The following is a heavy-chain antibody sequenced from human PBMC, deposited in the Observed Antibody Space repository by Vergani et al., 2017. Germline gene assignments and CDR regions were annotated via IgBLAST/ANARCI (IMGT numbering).Heavy chain of an antibody. V-gene: IGHV4-59*01. J-gene: IGHJ3*02. CDR3: ASVGPGYYGSGSYVPTHDAFDI. Sequence: QVQLQESGPGLVKPSETLSLTCTVSGGSISSYYWSWIRQPPGKGLEWIGYIYYSGSTNYNPSLKSRVTISVDTSKNQFSLKLSSVTAADTAGYYCASVGPGYYGSGSYVPTHDAFDIWGQGTMVTVSS. CDR1: GGSISSYY. CDR2: IYYSGST. D-gene: IGHD3-10*01.